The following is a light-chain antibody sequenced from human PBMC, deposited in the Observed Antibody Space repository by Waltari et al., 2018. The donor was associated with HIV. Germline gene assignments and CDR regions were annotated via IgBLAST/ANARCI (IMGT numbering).Light chain of an antibody. V-gene: IGLV2-14*01. J-gene: IGLJ3*02. CDR1: SSDVGGYNY. CDR2: EVS. Sequence: QSALTQPASVSGSPGQSITISCTGTSSDVGGYNYVSWYQLHPGKAPKLMIYEVSKRPSGVSNRFSGSKSGNTASLTISGLQAEDEADYYCSSYTSSSTWVFGGGTKVTVL. CDR3: SSYTSSSTWV.